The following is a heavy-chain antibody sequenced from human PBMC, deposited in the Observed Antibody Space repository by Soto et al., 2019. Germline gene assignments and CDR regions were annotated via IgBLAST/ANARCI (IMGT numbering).Heavy chain of an antibody. CDR2: ISYDGSNK. Sequence: GGSLRLSCAASGFTFSSYGMHWVRQAPGKGLEWVAVISYDGSNKYYADSVKGRFTISRDNSKNTLYLQMNSLRAEDTAVYYCAKGTSITMVRGALPSFDPWGQGTLVTVYS. CDR1: GFTFSSYG. V-gene: IGHV3-30*18. J-gene: IGHJ5*02. CDR3: AKGTSITMVRGALPSFDP. D-gene: IGHD3-10*01.